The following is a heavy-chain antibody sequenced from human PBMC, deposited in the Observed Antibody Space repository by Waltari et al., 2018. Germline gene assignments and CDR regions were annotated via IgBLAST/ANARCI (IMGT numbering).Heavy chain of an antibody. D-gene: IGHD6-25*01. CDR2: IYYSGST. V-gene: IGHV4-39*07. Sequence: QLQLQESGPGLVKPSETLSLTCTVSGGSISSSSYYWGWIRKPPGKGLEWIGSIYYSGSTYYNPSLKSRVTISVDTSKNQFSLKLSSVTAADTAVYYCARQPKRGMDVWGQGTTVTVSS. J-gene: IGHJ6*02. CDR3: ARQPKRGMDV. CDR1: GGSISSSSYY.